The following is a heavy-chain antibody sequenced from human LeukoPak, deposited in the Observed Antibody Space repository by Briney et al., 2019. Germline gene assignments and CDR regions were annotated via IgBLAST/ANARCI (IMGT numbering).Heavy chain of an antibody. J-gene: IGHJ4*02. CDR3: AREPRNYYDSSGYSY. Sequence: PGGSLRLSCAASGFSFSDYSMNWVRQAPGKGLEWVSYISSGSSNIYYADSVKGRFTISRDNAEKSLYLQMNSLRAEDTAVYYCAREPRNYYDSSGYSYWGQGTLVTVSS. CDR2: ISSGSSNI. CDR1: GFSFSDYS. V-gene: IGHV3-48*01. D-gene: IGHD3-22*01.